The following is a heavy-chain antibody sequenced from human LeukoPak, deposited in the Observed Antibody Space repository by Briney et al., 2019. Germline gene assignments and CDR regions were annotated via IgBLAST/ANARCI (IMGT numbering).Heavy chain of an antibody. D-gene: IGHD3-22*01. V-gene: IGHV3-21*01. J-gene: IGHJ3*02. CDR2: ISSSSSYI. Sequence: GGSLRLSCAASGFTFSSYSMNWVRQAPGKGLEWVSSISSSSSYIYYADSVKGRFTISRDNAKNSLYLQMNSLRAEDTAVYYCAREARGSGYYLGNDAFDIWGQGTMVTVSS. CDR1: GFTFSSYS. CDR3: AREARGSGYYLGNDAFDI.